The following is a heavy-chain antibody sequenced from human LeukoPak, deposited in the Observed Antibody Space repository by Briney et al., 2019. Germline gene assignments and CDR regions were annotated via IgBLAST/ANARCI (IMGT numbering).Heavy chain of an antibody. D-gene: IGHD2-15*01. CDR1: GYTFTSYD. V-gene: IGHV1-8*01. CDR2: MNPNSGNT. J-gene: IGHJ5*02. Sequence: GASVTVSCKASGYTFTSYDINWVRQDTGQGLEWMGWMNPNSGNTGYAQKFQGRVTMTRNTSISTAYMELSSLRSEDTAVYYCARGMPYRGGYCSGGSCSRNWFDPWGQGTLVTVSS. CDR3: ARGMPYRGGYCSGGSCSRNWFDP.